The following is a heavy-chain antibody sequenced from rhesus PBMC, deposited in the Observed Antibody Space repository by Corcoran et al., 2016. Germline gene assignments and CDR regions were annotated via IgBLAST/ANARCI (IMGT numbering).Heavy chain of an antibody. V-gene: IGHV4-73*01. Sequence: QVQLQQWGEGLVKPSETLSLTCAVYGGSISGYYYWTWIRQPPGKGLEWIGQIYGGSGSTYYNPSLKSRVTVSKDTSKNQFSLKLSSVTAADTAVYYCARDSGSYFDYWGQGVLVTVSS. CDR3: ARDSGSYFDY. CDR2: IYGGSGST. D-gene: IGHD3-16*01. J-gene: IGHJ4*01. CDR1: GGSISGYYY.